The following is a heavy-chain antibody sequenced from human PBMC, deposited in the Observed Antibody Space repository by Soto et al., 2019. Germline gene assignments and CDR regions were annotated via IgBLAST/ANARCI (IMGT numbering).Heavy chain of an antibody. CDR3: AKGATRGYDYIWGSYRYPHRDAFDI. Sequence: EVQLLESGGGLVQPGGSLRLSCAASGFTFSSYAMSWVRQAPGKGLEWVSAISGSGGSTYYADSVKGRFTISRDNSKNTLYLQMNSLRAEDTVVYYCAKGATRGYDYIWGSYRYPHRDAFDIWGQGTMVTVSS. J-gene: IGHJ3*02. D-gene: IGHD3-16*02. CDR1: GFTFSSYA. V-gene: IGHV3-23*01. CDR2: ISGSGGST.